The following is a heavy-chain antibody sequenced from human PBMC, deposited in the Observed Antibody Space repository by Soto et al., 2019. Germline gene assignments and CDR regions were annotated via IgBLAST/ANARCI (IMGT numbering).Heavy chain of an antibody. Sequence: QGREWMGIINPSGGSTSYAQKFQGRVTMTRDTSTSTVYMELSSLRSEDTAVYFCARAGPSIGVVRTGMAFWGQGTTVIVSS. CDR2: INPSGGST. J-gene: IGHJ6*01. D-gene: IGHD3-3*01. V-gene: IGHV1-46*03. CDR3: ARAGPSIGVVRTGMAF.